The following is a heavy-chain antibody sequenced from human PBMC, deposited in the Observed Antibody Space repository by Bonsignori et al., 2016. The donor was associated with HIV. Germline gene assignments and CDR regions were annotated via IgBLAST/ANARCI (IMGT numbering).Heavy chain of an antibody. CDR2: IWPGDSET. J-gene: IGHJ4*02. CDR3: ARGKWRPYYFDY. Sequence: EVQLAQSGAEMKKPGESLNISCKASGFDLTKYWIGWVRQMPGKGLEWMGVIWPGDSETTYSPSFQGQVTLSVDKSIGTAYLQWTSLEASDTAMYYCARGKWRPYYFDYWGQGTLVTVSS. D-gene: IGHD1-26*01. CDR1: GFDLTKYW. V-gene: IGHV5-51*03.